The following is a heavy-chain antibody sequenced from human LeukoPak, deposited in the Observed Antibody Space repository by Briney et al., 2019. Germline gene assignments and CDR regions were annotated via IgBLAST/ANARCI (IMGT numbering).Heavy chain of an antibody. CDR1: GGSFSGYY. J-gene: IGHJ6*02. Sequence: PSETLSLTCAVYGGSFSGYYWSWIRQPPGKGLEWIGEINHSGSTNNNPSLKSRVTISVDTSKNQFSLKLSSVTAADTAVYYCARGFTELASWGQGTTVTVSS. D-gene: IGHD1-7*01. CDR3: ARGFTELAS. CDR2: INHSGST. V-gene: IGHV4-34*01.